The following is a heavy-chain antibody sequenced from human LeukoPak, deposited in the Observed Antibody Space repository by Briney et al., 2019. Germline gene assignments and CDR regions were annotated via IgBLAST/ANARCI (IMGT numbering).Heavy chain of an antibody. D-gene: IGHD3-22*01. CDR2: IYSGGST. CDR1: GFTVSSNY. V-gene: IGHV3-53*01. Sequence: GGSLRLSCAASGFTVSSNYMSWVRRAPGKGLEWVSVIYSGGSTYYADSVKGRFTISRDNSKNTLYLQMNSLRAEDTAVYYCARDGGTYYYDSSGYYPQGYFDYWGQGTLVTVSS. CDR3: ARDGGTYYYDSSGYYPQGYFDY. J-gene: IGHJ4*02.